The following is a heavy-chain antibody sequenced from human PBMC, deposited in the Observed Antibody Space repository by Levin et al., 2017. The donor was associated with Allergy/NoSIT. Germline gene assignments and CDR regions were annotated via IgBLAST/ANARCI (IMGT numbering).Heavy chain of an antibody. J-gene: IGHJ2*01. Sequence: ASVKVSCKASGYTFTGYYMHWVRQAPGQGLEWMGWINPNSGGTNYAQKFQGRVTMTRDTSISTAYMELSRLRSDDTAVYYCASRWFGDPRDWYFDLWGRGTLVTVSS. CDR2: INPNSGGT. CDR1: GYTFTGYY. CDR3: ASRWFGDPRDWYFDL. D-gene: IGHD3-10*01. V-gene: IGHV1-2*02.